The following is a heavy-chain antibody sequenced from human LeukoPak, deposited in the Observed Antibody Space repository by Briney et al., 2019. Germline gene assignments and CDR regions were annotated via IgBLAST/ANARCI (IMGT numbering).Heavy chain of an antibody. CDR3: ARVEIWRSWGAPDY. J-gene: IGHJ4*02. V-gene: IGHV3-30*01. Sequence: PGRSLRLSCAASGFTFSSYAMHWVRQAPGKGLEWVAVISYDGSNKYHADSVKGRFTISRDISKNTVYLQMNSLRAEDTAVYYCARVEIWRSWGAPDYWGQGTLVTVSS. CDR1: GFTFSSYA. D-gene: IGHD1-26*01. CDR2: ISYDGSNK.